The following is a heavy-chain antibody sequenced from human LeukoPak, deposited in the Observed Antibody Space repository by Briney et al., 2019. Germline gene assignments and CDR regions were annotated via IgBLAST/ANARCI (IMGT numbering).Heavy chain of an antibody. J-gene: IGHJ5*02. CDR2: IYYRGDT. Sequence: SETLSLTCTVSRGSISGYSWSWIRQSPGGGLEWIGYIYYRGDTAYNPSLRSRVTMSVDTSKNQFSLQLRSMTTADTAVYYCVRGSYGASISKWFDPWGQGTQVIVSP. CDR1: RGSISGYS. D-gene: IGHD4/OR15-4a*01. V-gene: IGHV4-59*01. CDR3: VRGSYGASISKWFDP.